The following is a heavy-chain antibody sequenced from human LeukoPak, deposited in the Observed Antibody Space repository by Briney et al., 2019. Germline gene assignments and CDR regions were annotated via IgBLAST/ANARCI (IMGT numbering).Heavy chain of an antibody. J-gene: IGHJ4*02. CDR2: ISSSSSYT. CDR3: ARAYYYDTSAYYFDF. D-gene: IGHD3-22*01. V-gene: IGHV3-21*01. CDR1: GFTFSYYT. Sequence: GGSLRLSCAASGFTFSYYTMNWVRQAPGKGLEWISSISSSSSYTYYGDSLQGRFTISRDNAQNSLYLQMNSLRAEDTAIYYCARAYYYDTSAYYFDFWGQGTLVTVSS.